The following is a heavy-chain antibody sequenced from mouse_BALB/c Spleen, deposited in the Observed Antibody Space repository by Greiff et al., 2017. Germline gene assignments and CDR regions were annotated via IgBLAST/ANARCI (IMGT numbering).Heavy chain of an antibody. V-gene: IGHV5-17*02. J-gene: IGHJ2*01. CDR2: ISSGSSTI. Sequence: EVQGVESGGGLVQPGGSRKLSCAASGFTFSSFGMHWVRQAPEKGLEWVAYISSGSSTIYYADTVKGRFTISRDNPKNTLFLQMTSLRSEDTAMYYCARFLYGYDYWGQGTTLTVSS. D-gene: IGHD2-2*01. CDR3: ARFLYGYDY. CDR1: GFTFSSFG.